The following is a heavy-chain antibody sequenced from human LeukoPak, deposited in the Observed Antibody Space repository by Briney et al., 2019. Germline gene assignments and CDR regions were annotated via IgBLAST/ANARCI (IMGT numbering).Heavy chain of an antibody. CDR3: ARALYCSSTSCYAGDYYYYMDV. J-gene: IGHJ6*03. CDR1: GGTFSSYA. D-gene: IGHD2-2*01. V-gene: IGHV1-69*13. Sequence: SVKVSCKASGGTFSSYAISWVRQAPGQGLEWMGGIIPIFGTANYAQEFQGRVTITADESTSTAYMELSSLRSEDTAVYYCARALYCSSTSCYAGDYYYYMDVWGKGTTVTISS. CDR2: IIPIFGTA.